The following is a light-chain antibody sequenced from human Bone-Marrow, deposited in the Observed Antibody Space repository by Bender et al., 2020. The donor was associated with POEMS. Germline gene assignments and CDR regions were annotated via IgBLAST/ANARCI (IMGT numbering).Light chain of an antibody. CDR1: SSNTGSGYD. Sequence: QSALTQPRSVSGSPGQSVTISCTGSSSNTGSGYDINWYQHLPGTAPKLLIYGYNNRPSGVPDRFSGSKSGTSASLAITGLQAEDEADYYCSSYTDISSALDVFGTGTKVTVL. J-gene: IGLJ1*01. CDR3: SSYTDISSALDV. CDR2: GYN. V-gene: IGLV1-40*01.